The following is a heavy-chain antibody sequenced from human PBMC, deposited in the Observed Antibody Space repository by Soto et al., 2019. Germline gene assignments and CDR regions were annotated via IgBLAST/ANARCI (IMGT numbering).Heavy chain of an antibody. CDR2: IYHSGST. CDR1: GGSISSSNW. CDR3: ARVDSKIIFGVLSP. V-gene: IGHV4-4*02. Sequence: PSETLSLTCAVSGGSISSSNWWSWVRQPPGKGLEWIGEIYHSGSTNYNPSLKSRVTISVDTSKNQFSLKLSSVTAADTAVYYCARVDSKIIFGVLSPWGQGTLVTVS. J-gene: IGHJ4*02. D-gene: IGHD3-3*01.